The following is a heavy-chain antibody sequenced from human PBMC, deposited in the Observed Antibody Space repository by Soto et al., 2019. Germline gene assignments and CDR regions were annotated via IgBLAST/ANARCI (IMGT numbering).Heavy chain of an antibody. D-gene: IGHD6-13*01. V-gene: IGHV1-3*01. Sequence: QVQLVQSGAEVKKPGASVKVSCKASGYTFTSYAMHWVRQAPGQRLEWMGWINAGNGNTKYSQRFQGRVTITRDTSASTAYMELSSLRSEDTAVYYCARVGGIAAGDYLGQGTLVTFSS. CDR3: ARVGGIAAGDY. CDR2: INAGNGNT. J-gene: IGHJ4*02. CDR1: GYTFTSYA.